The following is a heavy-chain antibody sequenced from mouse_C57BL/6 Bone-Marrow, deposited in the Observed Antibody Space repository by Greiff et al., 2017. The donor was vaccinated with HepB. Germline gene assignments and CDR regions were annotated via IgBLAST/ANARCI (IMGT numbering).Heavy chain of an antibody. CDR2: IYPRDGST. CDR3: ARSVLYYGSSYPWYFDV. Sequence: VKLVESDAELVKPGASVKISCKVSGYTFTDHTIHWMKQRPEQGLEWIGYIYPRDGSTKYNEKFKGKATLTADKSSSTAYMQLNSLTSEDSAVYFCARSVLYYGSSYPWYFDVWGTGTTVTVSS. V-gene: IGHV1-78*01. D-gene: IGHD1-1*01. J-gene: IGHJ1*03. CDR1: GYTFTDHT.